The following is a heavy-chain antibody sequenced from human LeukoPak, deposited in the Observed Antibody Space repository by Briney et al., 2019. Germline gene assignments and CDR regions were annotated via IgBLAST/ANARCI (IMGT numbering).Heavy chain of an antibody. Sequence: SQTLSLTCTVSGGSISSGGYYWSWIRQPPGKGLEWIGYIYHSGSTYYNPSLKSRVTISVDTSKNQFSLKLSSVTAADTAVYYCARDLGQYDYVWGSYRPNWFDPWGQGTLVTVSS. J-gene: IGHJ5*02. CDR1: GGSISSGGYY. V-gene: IGHV4-30-2*01. D-gene: IGHD3-16*02. CDR2: IYHSGST. CDR3: ARDLGQYDYVWGSYRPNWFDP.